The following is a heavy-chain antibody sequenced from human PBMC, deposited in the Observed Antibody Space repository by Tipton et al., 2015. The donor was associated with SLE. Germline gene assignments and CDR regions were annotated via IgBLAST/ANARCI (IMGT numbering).Heavy chain of an antibody. CDR3: ARDQAILGLDS. CDR1: GYTFANFW. CDR2: IYPGDSDT. J-gene: IGHJ4*02. Sequence: VQLVQSGAEVKKPGESLKIFCRVSGYTFANFWISWVRQTPGKGLEWMGFIYPGDSDTKYSPSFEGQVTISADKTTSTAYVQWNSLKTSDSAVYYCARDQAILGLDSWGQGTLVTVSS. V-gene: IGHV5-51*01.